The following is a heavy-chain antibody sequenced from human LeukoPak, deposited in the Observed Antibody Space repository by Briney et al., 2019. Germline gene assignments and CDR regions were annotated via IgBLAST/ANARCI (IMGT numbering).Heavy chain of an antibody. V-gene: IGHV3-21*01. Sequence: GGTLRLSCAGSGFTFSNHGMSWVRQAPGKGLEWVSSISSSSSYIYYADSVKGRFTISRDNAKNSLYLQMNSLRAEDTAVYYCARAPYYYGSGSYVDYWGQGTLVTVSS. CDR1: GFTFSNHG. D-gene: IGHD3-10*01. CDR3: ARAPYYYGSGSYVDY. J-gene: IGHJ4*02. CDR2: ISSSSSYI.